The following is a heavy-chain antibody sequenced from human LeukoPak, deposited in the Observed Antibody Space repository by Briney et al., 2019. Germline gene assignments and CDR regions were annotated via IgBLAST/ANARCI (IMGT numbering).Heavy chain of an antibody. CDR1: GGSISSYY. Sequence: KPWETLSLTCTVSGGSISSYYWTWIRQPPGKGLEWIGYIYTSGSTNYNPSLKSRVTISVDTSKNQFSLKLSSVTAADTAVYYCARSTYEYNWFDPWGQGTLVTVSS. J-gene: IGHJ5*02. CDR2: IYTSGST. CDR3: ARSTYEYNWFDP. D-gene: IGHD3-3*01. V-gene: IGHV4-4*09.